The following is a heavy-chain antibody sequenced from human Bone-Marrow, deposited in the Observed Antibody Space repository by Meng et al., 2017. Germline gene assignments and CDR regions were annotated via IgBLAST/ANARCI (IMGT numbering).Heavy chain of an antibody. CDR2: IYYSGSN. CDR1: GGSISSYY. Sequence: SETLSLTCTVSGGSISSYYWSWIRQPPGKGLEWIGYIYYSGSNNYNPSLKSRVTISVDTSKNQFSLKLSSVTAADTAVYCWARVGLVGATFDYWGQGTLVTVSS. D-gene: IGHD1-26*01. V-gene: IGHV4-59*01. CDR3: ARVGLVGATFDY. J-gene: IGHJ4*02.